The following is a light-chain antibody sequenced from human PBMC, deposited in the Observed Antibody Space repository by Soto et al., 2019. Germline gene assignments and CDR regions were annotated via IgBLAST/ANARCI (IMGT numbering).Light chain of an antibody. Sequence: QSALTQPASVSGSPGQSITISCTGTSSDVGGSNYVSWYQQLPGKAPKLMIYDVSDRPSGVSNRFSGSKSGNTASLTISGLQAEDEADYYCSSYTSSSLYVFGPGTKLTVL. J-gene: IGLJ1*01. CDR2: DVS. V-gene: IGLV2-14*01. CDR1: SSDVGGSNY. CDR3: SSYTSSSLYV.